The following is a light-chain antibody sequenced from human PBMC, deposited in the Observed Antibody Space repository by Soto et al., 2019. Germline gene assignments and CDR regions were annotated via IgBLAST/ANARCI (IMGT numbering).Light chain of an antibody. J-gene: IGLJ3*02. CDR2: KDS. Sequence: SYELTQPPSVSVSPGQTARITCSGDVLSKQYAYWYQQRPGQAPVLVIYKDSGRPSGIPERFSGSSSGATVTLTISGVQAEGEADYYCQSADTSDTYYVLFGGGTKLTVL. CDR1: VLSKQY. CDR3: QSADTSDTYYVL. V-gene: IGLV3-25*03.